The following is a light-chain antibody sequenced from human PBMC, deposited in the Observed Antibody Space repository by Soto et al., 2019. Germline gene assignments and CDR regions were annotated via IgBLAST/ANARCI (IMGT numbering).Light chain of an antibody. CDR3: SSYTSSSTVV. CDR1: SSDVGGYNY. CDR2: EVS. V-gene: IGLV2-14*01. J-gene: IGLJ2*01. Sequence: QSALTQPASVSGSPGQSITISCTGTSSDVGGYNYVSWYQQHPGKAPKLMIYEVSNRTSGVSNRFSGSKSGNTASLTISGLQAEDEAYYYCSSYTSSSTVVFGGGTKLTVL.